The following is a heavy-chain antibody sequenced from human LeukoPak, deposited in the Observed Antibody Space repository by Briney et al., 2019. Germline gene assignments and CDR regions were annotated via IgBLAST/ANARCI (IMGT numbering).Heavy chain of an antibody. Sequence: GGSLRLSCAASGFIVSSNYMSWVRQAPGKGLEWVSVIYSGGRTYYAASVKGRFTISRDNSKNPLFLQMNSLSAEDTAVYYCARHSSGWYYNWFDPWGQGTLVTVSS. D-gene: IGHD6-19*01. CDR2: IYSGGRT. J-gene: IGHJ5*02. V-gene: IGHV3-66*04. CDR3: ARHSSGWYYNWFDP. CDR1: GFIVSSNY.